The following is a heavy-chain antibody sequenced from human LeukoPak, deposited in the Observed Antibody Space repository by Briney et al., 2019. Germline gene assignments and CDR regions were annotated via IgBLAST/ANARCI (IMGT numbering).Heavy chain of an antibody. V-gene: IGHV1-18*01. Sequence: ASVKVSCKASGYTFSNFGISWVRQAPGQGLEWMGWISGNNDNPNYGQKFQGRFTVTTDSSTSTAYMELRDLRSDDTAVYYCARDLGQQLADSTTAFDYWGQGTLVTVSP. D-gene: IGHD6-13*01. CDR2: ISGNNDNP. CDR1: GYTFSNFG. J-gene: IGHJ4*02. CDR3: ARDLGQQLADSTTAFDY.